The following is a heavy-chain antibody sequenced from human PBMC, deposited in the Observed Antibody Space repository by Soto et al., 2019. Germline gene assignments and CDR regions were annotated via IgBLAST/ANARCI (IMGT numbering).Heavy chain of an antibody. D-gene: IGHD1-20*01. J-gene: IGHJ5*02. CDR3: AKDFRTNNWKGFDP. Sequence: GGSLRLSCAASGFTFSDYYMSWIRQAPGKGLEWVSAISGSGGSTYYADSVKGRFTISRDNSKNTLYLQMNSLRAEDTAVYYCAKDFRTNNWKGFDPWGQGTLVTVSS. CDR2: ISGSGGST. V-gene: IGHV3-23*01. CDR1: GFTFSDYY.